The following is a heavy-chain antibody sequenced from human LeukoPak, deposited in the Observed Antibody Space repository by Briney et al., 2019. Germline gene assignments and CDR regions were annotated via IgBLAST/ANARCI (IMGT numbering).Heavy chain of an antibody. V-gene: IGHV3-7*01. D-gene: IGHD5-12*01. CDR2: IKQDGSEK. CDR3: ARGRYSGYDFYYYYYMDV. Sequence: PGGSLRLSCAASGFTSSSYWMSWVRQAPGKGLEWVANIKQDGSEKYYVDSVKGRFTISRDNAKNSLYLQMNSLRAEDTAVYYCARGRYSGYDFYYYYYMDVWGKGTTVTVSS. J-gene: IGHJ6*03. CDR1: GFTSSSYW.